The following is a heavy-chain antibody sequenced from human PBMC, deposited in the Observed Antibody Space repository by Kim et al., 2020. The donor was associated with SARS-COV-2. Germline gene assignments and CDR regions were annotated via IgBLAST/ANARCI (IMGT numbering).Heavy chain of an antibody. CDR1: GFTFSSYG. J-gene: IGHJ4*02. CDR2: ISYDGSNK. V-gene: IGHV3-30*18. Sequence: GGSLRLSCAASGFTFSSYGMHWVRQAPGKGLEWVAVISYDGSNKYYADSVKGRFTISRDTSKNTLYLQMNSLRAEDTAVYYCAKGPPRSIDPGPLLWFGELFSDYWGQGTLVTVSS. CDR3: AKGPPRSIDPGPLLWFGELFSDY. D-gene: IGHD3-10*01.